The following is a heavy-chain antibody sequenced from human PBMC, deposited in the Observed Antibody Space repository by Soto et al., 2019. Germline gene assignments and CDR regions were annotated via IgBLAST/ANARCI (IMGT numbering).Heavy chain of an antibody. Sequence: GGSLRLSCAASGFTFSSYGMHWVRQAPGKGLEWVAVISYDGSNKYYADSVKGRFTISRDNSKNTLYLQMNSLRAEDTAVYYCAKDPFIAHEGYYMDVWGKGTTVTVSS. CDR3: AKDPFIAHEGYYMDV. D-gene: IGHD6-13*01. V-gene: IGHV3-30*18. J-gene: IGHJ6*03. CDR2: ISYDGSNK. CDR1: GFTFSSYG.